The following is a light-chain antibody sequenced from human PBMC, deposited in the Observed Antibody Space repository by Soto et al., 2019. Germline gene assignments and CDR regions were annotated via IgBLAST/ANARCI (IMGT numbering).Light chain of an antibody. CDR1: SSDVGGYNL. J-gene: IGLJ2*01. V-gene: IGLV2-23*01. CDR2: EGN. Sequence: QSALPQPASVSGSPGQSITISCTGSSSDVGGYNLVSWYQHHPGGAPKLSIYEGNERPSGVSNRVSGSKSGNTASLTISGLQAEDGADYYCSTYAGAVAFGGGTKLTVL. CDR3: STYAGAVA.